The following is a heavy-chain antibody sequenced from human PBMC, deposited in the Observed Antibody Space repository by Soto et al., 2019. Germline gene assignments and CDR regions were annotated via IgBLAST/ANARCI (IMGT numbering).Heavy chain of an antibody. Sequence: SETLSLTCTVSGGSISSYYWSWIRQPPGKGLEWIGYIHYTGSTNYNPSLKSRITILVDTSKNQFSLKMNSVTAADTAVYYCATGSGWLTDYWGQGALVTVSS. CDR3: ATGSGWLTDY. CDR2: IHYTGST. CDR1: GGSISSYY. V-gene: IGHV4-59*08. D-gene: IGHD6-19*01. J-gene: IGHJ4*02.